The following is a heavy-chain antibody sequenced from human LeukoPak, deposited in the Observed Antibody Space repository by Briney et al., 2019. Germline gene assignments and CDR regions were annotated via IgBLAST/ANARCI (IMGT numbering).Heavy chain of an antibody. CDR2: ISWNSGSI. V-gene: IGHV3-9*01. CDR1: GFTFSRCT. J-gene: IGHJ4*02. Sequence: GGSLRLSCAASGFTFSRCTMNWVRQAPGKGLEWVSGISWNSGSIGYADSVKGRFTISRDNAKNSLYLQMNSLRAEDTALYYCAKDAGYSGYDPPDYWGQGTLVTVSS. CDR3: AKDAGYSGYDPPDY. D-gene: IGHD5-12*01.